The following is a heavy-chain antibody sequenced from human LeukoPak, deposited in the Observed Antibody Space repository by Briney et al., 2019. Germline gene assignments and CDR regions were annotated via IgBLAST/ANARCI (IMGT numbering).Heavy chain of an antibody. J-gene: IGHJ4*02. V-gene: IGHV1-69*05. D-gene: IGHD5-12*01. Sequence: SVTVSCKASGGTFSSHAISWVRQAPGQGLEWVGGIIPIFGTTNYAQKFQGKVTITTDESTSTGYMELRSLRSDDTAVYYCARGDSGYDYGFDNWGQGTLVTVSS. CDR3: ARGDSGYDYGFDN. CDR2: IIPIFGTT. CDR1: GGTFSSHA.